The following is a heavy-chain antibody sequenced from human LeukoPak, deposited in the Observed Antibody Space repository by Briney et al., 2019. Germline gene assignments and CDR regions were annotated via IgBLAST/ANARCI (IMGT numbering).Heavy chain of an antibody. J-gene: IGHJ4*02. Sequence: SETLSLTCAVYGGAFSGYYWSWIRQPPGNGLEWIGEINHSGSTNYNPSLKSRVTISVDTSKNQFSLKLSSVTAADTAVYYCARRSYNSPCRYWGQGTLVTVSS. CDR1: GGAFSGYY. CDR2: INHSGST. CDR3: ARRSYNSPCRY. V-gene: IGHV4-34*01. D-gene: IGHD5-24*01.